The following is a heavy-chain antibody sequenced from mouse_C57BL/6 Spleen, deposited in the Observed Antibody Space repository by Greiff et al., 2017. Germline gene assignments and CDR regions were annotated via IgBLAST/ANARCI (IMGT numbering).Heavy chain of an antibody. CDR3: ARTAFGTKDFDY. V-gene: IGHV1-54*01. J-gene: IGHJ2*01. D-gene: IGHD1-3*01. CDR1: GYAFTNYL. Sequence: VQLQQSGAELVRPGTSVKVSCKASGYAFTNYLIEWVKQRPGQGLEWIGVINPGSGGTNYNEKFKGKATLTADKSSSTAYMQLSSLTSEDSAVYFCARTAFGTKDFDYWGQGTTLTVSS. CDR2: INPGSGGT.